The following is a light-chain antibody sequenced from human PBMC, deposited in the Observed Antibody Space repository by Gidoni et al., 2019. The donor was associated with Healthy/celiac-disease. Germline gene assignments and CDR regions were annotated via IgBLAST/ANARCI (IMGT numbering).Light chain of an antibody. CDR2: AAS. J-gene: IGKJ1*01. Sequence: DIQMNPSPSSLSASVGDRVTITCRASQSISSYLNWYQQKPGKAPKLLIYAASSLQSGVPSRFSGSGSGTDFTLTISSLQPEDFATYYCQQSYSTPRTFGQXTKVEIK. CDR3: QQSYSTPRT. CDR1: QSISSY. V-gene: IGKV1-39*01.